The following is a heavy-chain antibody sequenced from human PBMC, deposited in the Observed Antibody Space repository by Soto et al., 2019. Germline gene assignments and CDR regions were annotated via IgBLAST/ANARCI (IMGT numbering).Heavy chain of an antibody. V-gene: IGHV3-23*01. Sequence: QLLESGGGLAQPGESLTLSCAASGFMFSGYAMSWVRQAPGKGLEWVSAVSNSGTSTSYAESVKGRFTISKDNSKNTLLRQMRGLGAEHKALYYCVQDLEASGWLDPWGQGTLVMVSS. CDR2: VSNSGTST. D-gene: IGHD1-1*01. CDR1: GFMFSGYA. J-gene: IGHJ5*02. CDR3: VQDLEASGWLDP.